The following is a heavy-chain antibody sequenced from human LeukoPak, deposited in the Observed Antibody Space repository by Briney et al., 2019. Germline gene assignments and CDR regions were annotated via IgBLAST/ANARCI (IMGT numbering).Heavy chain of an antibody. CDR2: INPNSGGT. CDR1: GYTFTGYY. V-gene: IGHV1-2*02. D-gene: IGHD6-19*01. J-gene: IGHJ4*02. Sequence: ASVKVSCKASGYTFTGYYMHWVRQAPGQGLEWMGWINPNSGGTNYAQKFQGRVTMTRDMSISTAYMELSRLRPDDTAVYYCARDRAPPAIAVAGIGFSYWGQGTLVTVSS. CDR3: ARDRAPPAIAVAGIGFSY.